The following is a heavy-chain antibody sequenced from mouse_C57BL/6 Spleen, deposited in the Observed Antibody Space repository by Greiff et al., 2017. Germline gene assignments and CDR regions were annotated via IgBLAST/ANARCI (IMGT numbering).Heavy chain of an antibody. V-gene: IGHV1-76*01. CDR1: GYTFTDYY. Sequence: QVQLQQSGAELVRPGASVKLSCKASGYTFTDYYINWVKQRPGQGLEWIARIYPGSGNTYYNEKFKGKATLTAEKSSSTAYMQLSSLTSEDSAVYFWAFIYYDYADGYFDYWGQGTTLTVSS. CDR2: IYPGSGNT. J-gene: IGHJ2*01. CDR3: AFIYYDYADGYFDY. D-gene: IGHD2-4*01.